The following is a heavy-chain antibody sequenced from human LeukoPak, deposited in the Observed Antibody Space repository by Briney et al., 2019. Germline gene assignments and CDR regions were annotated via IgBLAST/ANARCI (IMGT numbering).Heavy chain of an antibody. D-gene: IGHD3-22*01. CDR2: INHSGST. CDR1: GGSFSGYY. V-gene: IGHV4-34*01. Sequence: PSETLSPTCAVYGGSFSGYYWSWIRQPPGKGLEWIGEINHSGSTNYNPSLKSRVTISVDTSKNQFSLKLSSVTAADTAVYYCARGRRYYYDSSGYWEAFDIWGQGTMVTVSS. J-gene: IGHJ3*02. CDR3: ARGRRYYYDSSGYWEAFDI.